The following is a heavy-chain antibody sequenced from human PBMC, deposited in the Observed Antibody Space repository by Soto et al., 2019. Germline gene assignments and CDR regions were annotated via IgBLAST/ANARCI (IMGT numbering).Heavy chain of an antibody. J-gene: IGHJ5*02. CDR2: IYFTGST. Sequence: SETLSLTCSVSGYSISSGDYYWSWIRQPPGKGLEWIGNIYFTGSTYSNPSLKSPVTISVDTSKNQFSLKLSSVTAADTAVYYCARGGSSSWQGVSWFDPWGQGTLVTVSS. CDR1: GYSISSGDYY. D-gene: IGHD6-13*01. CDR3: ARGGSSSWQGVSWFDP. V-gene: IGHV4-30-4*01.